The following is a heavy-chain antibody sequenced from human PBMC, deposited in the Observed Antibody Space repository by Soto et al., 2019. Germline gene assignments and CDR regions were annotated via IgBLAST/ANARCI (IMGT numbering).Heavy chain of an antibody. CDR1: GYTFTSYD. V-gene: IGHV1-8*01. J-gene: IGHJ4*02. D-gene: IGHD1-1*01. CDR3: ARTPPRTEGLDY. CDR2: MNPNSGNT. Sequence: ASVKVSCKASGYTFTSYDINWVRQATGQGLEWMGWMNPNSGNTGYAQKFQGRVTMTRNTPISTAYMELSSLRSEDTAVYYCARTPPRTEGLDYWGQGTLVTVSS.